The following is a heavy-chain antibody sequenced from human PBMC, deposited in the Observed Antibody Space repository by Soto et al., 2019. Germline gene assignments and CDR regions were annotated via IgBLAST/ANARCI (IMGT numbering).Heavy chain of an antibody. CDR3: ARLCGGDCFSGMDV. CDR1: GGTFSSYA. J-gene: IGHJ6*02. Sequence: SVKVSCKASGGTFSSYAISWVRQAPGQGLEWMGGIIPIFGTANYAQKFQGRVTITADESTSTAYMELSSLRSEDTAVYYCARLCGGDCFSGMDVWGQGTTVTVSS. D-gene: IGHD2-21*02. CDR2: IIPIFGTA. V-gene: IGHV1-69*13.